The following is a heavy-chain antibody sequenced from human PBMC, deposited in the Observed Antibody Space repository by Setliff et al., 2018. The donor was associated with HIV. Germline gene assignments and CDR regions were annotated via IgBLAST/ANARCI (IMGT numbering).Heavy chain of an antibody. CDR3: ARHSGEQQLVHTIPRPYYMDV. CDR2: IYPGDSDT. V-gene: IGHV5-51*01. D-gene: IGHD6-13*01. Sequence: PGASLKISCKGSGYSFTSYWIGWVRQMPGKGLEWMGIIYPGDSDTRYSPSFQGQVTISADKSISTAYLQWSSLKASDTAMYYCARHSGEQQLVHTIPRPYYMDVWGKGTTVTVSS. CDR1: GYSFTSYW. J-gene: IGHJ6*03.